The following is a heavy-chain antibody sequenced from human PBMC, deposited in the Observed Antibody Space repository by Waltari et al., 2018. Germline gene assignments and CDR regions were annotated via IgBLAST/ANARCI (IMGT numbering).Heavy chain of an antibody. D-gene: IGHD3-22*01. J-gene: IGHJ1*01. CDR2: SRRKAYGGTT. CDR3: TRGYDSSTGGFQH. V-gene: IGHV3-49*04. Sequence: EVPLVESGGGLVQPGRSLRLSCTASGFTFGDYAMSWVRQAPWKGLELVGFSRRKAYGGTTEYAASVKGRFTISRDDSKSIAYLQMNSLKTEDTAVYYCTRGYDSSTGGFQHWGQGTLVTVSS. CDR1: GFTFGDYA.